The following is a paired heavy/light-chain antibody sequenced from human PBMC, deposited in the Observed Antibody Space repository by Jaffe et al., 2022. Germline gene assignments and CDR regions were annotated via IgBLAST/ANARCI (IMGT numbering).Light chain of an antibody. Sequence: QSVLTQPPSVSAAPGQKVTISCSGSSSNIDNNYVSWYQQLPGTAPKLLIYENNKRPSGIPDRFSGSKSGTSATLGITGLQTGDEADYYCGTWDSSLSAWVFGGGTKLTVL. CDR3: GTWDSSLSAWV. V-gene: IGLV1-51*02. CDR2: ENN. J-gene: IGLJ3*02. CDR1: SSNIDNNY.
Heavy chain of an antibody. CDR1: GFSFSSYG. Sequence: QVQLVESGGGVVQPGRSLRLSCAASGFSFSSYGMHWVRQAPGKGLEWVAVISNDGSNKYYADSVKGRFTISRDNSKNTLYLQMNSLRAEDTAVYYCAKGDGLWYSSSWYWIDYWGQGTLVTVSS. CDR3: AKGDGLWYSSSWYWIDY. D-gene: IGHD6-13*01. V-gene: IGHV3-30*18. J-gene: IGHJ4*02. CDR2: ISNDGSNK.